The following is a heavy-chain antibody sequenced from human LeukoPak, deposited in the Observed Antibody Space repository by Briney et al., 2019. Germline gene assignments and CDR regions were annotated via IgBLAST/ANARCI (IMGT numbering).Heavy chain of an antibody. CDR3: ARHWTYYGYVWGSYRPYYFDY. J-gene: IGHJ4*02. D-gene: IGHD3-16*02. V-gene: IGHV4-38-2*02. CDR2: IYHSGST. CDR1: GYSISSGYY. Sequence: SETLSLTCTVSGYSISSGYYWGWIRQPPGKGLEWIGSIYHSGSTYYNPSLKSRVTISVDTSKNQFSLKLSSVTAADTAVYYCARHWTYYGYVWGSYRPYYFDYWGQGTLVTVSS.